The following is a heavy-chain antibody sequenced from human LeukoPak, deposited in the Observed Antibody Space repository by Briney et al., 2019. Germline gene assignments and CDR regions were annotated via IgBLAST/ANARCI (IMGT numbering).Heavy chain of an antibody. V-gene: IGHV1-18*01. J-gene: IGHJ2*01. CDR2: ISAYNGNT. CDR1: GYTFTSYG. Sequence: ASVKVSCKASGYTFTSYGISWVRQAPGQGLEWMGWISAYNGNTNYAQKLQGRVTMTTDTSTSTAYMELRSLRSDDTAVYYCAREVGVWVTGPTSEGYFDLWGRGTLVTVSS. D-gene: IGHD2-21*02. CDR3: AREVGVWVTGPTSEGYFDL.